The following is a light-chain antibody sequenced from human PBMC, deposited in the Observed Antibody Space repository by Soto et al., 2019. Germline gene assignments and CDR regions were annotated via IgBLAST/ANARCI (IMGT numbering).Light chain of an antibody. V-gene: IGKV1-9*01. J-gene: IGKJ4*01. CDR3: QQLNSYPLT. Sequence: IQLTQSPSSLSASVGDRVTITCRASQGISSYLAWYQQKPGKAPKLLIYAASTLQSGVPSRFRGSGSGTDFTLTTSSLQPEDFATYYCQQLNSYPLTFGGGTKVDIK. CDR1: QGISSY. CDR2: AAS.